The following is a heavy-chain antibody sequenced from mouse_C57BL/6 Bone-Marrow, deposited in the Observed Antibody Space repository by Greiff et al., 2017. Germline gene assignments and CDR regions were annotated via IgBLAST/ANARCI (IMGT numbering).Heavy chain of an antibody. CDR3: ARFCEGCCCSMDN. D-gene: IGHD3-3*01. Sequence: QVHVKQSGAELAKPGDSVKLSCKASGYTFTSYWMHWVKQRPGQGLEWIGFINPSSGYTKYNQKFKDKATLTADNYSSTAYMPLSSLTYEDSAVYYCARFCEGCCCSMDNWCQGTSVTVSS. V-gene: IGHV1-7*01. CDR1: GYTFTSYW. CDR2: INPSSGYT. J-gene: IGHJ4*01.